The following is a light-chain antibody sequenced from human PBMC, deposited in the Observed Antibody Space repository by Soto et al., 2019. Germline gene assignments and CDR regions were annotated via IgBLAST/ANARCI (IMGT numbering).Light chain of an antibody. CDR1: QSVSSSQ. J-gene: IGKJ5*01. Sequence: IVLTQSACALSLSPGEGATLSCRAGQSVSSSQLAWFQQKPGQAPRLLVYGASSRATGIPDRFSGSVSGTDFTLAISRLEPEDFAVYYCHHYGGAPLTLGQGTRLEIK. CDR2: GAS. CDR3: HHYGGAPLT. V-gene: IGKV3-20*01.